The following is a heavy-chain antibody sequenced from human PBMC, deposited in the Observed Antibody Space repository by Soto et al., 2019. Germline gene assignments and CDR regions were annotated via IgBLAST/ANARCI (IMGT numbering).Heavy chain of an antibody. V-gene: IGHV3-30-3*01. CDR3: ARGQSGWDYYYYYGMDV. CDR2: ISYDGSNK. CDR1: GFTFSSYA. J-gene: IGHJ6*02. D-gene: IGHD6-19*01. Sequence: QVQLVESGGGVVQPGRSLRLSCAASGFTFSSYAMHWVRQAPGKGLEWVAVISYDGSNKYYADSVKGRFTISRDNSKNTLYLQMNSLRAEDTAVYYCARGQSGWDYYYYYGMDVWGQGTTVTVSS.